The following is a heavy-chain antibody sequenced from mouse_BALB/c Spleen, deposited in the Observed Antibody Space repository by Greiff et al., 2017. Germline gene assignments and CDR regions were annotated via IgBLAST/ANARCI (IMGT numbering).Heavy chain of an antibody. Sequence: QVQLQQSGAELARPGASVKLSCKASGYTFTSYWMQWVKQRPGQGLEWIGAIYPGDGDTRYTQKFKGKATLTADKSSSTAYMQLSSLASEDSAVYYCARSSLSTFDYWGQGTTLTVSS. D-gene: IGHD2-1*01. CDR3: ARSSLSTFDY. J-gene: IGHJ2*01. CDR1: GYTFTSYW. CDR2: IYPGDGDT. V-gene: IGHV1-87*01.